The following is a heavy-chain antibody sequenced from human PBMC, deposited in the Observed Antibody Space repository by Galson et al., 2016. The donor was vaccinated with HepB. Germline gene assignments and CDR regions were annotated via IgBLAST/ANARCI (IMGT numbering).Heavy chain of an antibody. V-gene: IGHV3-33*01. D-gene: IGHD6-13*01. J-gene: IGHJ3*02. CDR3: ATEDLSSPGNGALDI. CDR1: GFIFSHYG. Sequence: SLRLSCAASGFIFSHYGMHWVRQAPGEGLEWVAMIWFDGSSKHHSDSVRGRFTISRDNSKNTLYLEMNSLRAEDTAVYYCATEDLSSPGNGALDIWGQVAMVTVSS. CDR2: IWFDGSSK.